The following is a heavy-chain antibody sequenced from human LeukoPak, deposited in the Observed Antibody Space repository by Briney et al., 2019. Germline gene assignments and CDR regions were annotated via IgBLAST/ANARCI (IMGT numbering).Heavy chain of an antibody. J-gene: IGHJ4*02. CDR3: AKGYGSGSYSTDY. CDR1: GFTFSNYG. V-gene: IGHV3-30*18. Sequence: GGSLRLSCAASGFTFSNYGMHWVRQAPGKGLDWVAFISYDGSNTYYVDSVKGRFTISRDSSKNTLYLQMNSLRTEDTAVYYCAKGYGSGSYSTDYWGQGTLVTVSS. D-gene: IGHD3-10*01. CDR2: ISYDGSNT.